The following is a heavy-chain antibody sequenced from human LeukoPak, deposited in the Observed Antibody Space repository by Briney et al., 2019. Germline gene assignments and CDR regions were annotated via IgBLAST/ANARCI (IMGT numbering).Heavy chain of an antibody. D-gene: IGHD6-13*01. V-gene: IGHV1-69*06. CDR3: ATPGGAAAANAAFDI. J-gene: IGHJ3*02. CDR1: GGTFSSYA. CDR2: VIPIFGTA. Sequence: GASVKVSCKASGGTFSSYAISWVRQAPGQGLEWMGGVIPIFGTANYAQKFQGRVTMTEDTSTDTAYMELSSLRSEDTAVYYCATPGGAAAANAAFDIWGQGTMVTVSS.